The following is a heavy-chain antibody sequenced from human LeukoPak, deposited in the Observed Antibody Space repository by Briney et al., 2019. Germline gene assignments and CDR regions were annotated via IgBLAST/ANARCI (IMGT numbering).Heavy chain of an antibody. CDR1: GGTFSSYA. CDR3: ARDLYGPAEDAFDI. CDR2: IIPIFGTA. D-gene: IGHD3/OR15-3a*01. J-gene: IGHJ3*02. V-gene: IGHV1-69*13. Sequence: GASVKVSCKASGGTFSSYAISWVRQAPGQGLEWMGGIIPIFGTANYAQKFQGRVTITADESTSTAYMELSSLRSDDTAVYYCARDLYGPAEDAFDIWGQGTMVTVSS.